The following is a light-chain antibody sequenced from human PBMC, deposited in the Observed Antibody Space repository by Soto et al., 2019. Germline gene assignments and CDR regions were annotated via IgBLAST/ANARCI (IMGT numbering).Light chain of an antibody. CDR1: QSVLYSSNNKNY. CDR2: WAS. CDR3: QQYYSPPLT. Sequence: DIVMTQSPDSLAVSLGERATINCKSSQSVLYSSNNKNYLAWYQQKPRQPPKLLIYWASTRESGVPDRFSGRGSGTDFTLTISSLQAEDVAVYYCQQYYSPPLTFGGGTKVEIK. V-gene: IGKV4-1*01. J-gene: IGKJ4*01.